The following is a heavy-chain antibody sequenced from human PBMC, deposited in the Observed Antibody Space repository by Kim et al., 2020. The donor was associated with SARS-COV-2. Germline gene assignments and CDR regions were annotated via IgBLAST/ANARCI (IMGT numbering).Heavy chain of an antibody. CDR3: ARRAARSGSYYVGPLFDY. Sequence: QGRVTMTRDTSTSTVYMELSSLRSEDTAVYYCARRAARSGSYYVGPLFDYWGQGTLVTVSS. J-gene: IGHJ4*02. D-gene: IGHD1-26*01. V-gene: IGHV1-46*01.